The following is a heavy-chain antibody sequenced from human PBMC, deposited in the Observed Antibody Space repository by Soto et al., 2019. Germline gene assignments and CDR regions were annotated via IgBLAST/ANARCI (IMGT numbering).Heavy chain of an antibody. CDR1: CGSIISYY. J-gene: IGHJ6*02. CDR2: IYYSGST. D-gene: IGHD2-15*01. Sequence: PSETLSLTCTFSCGSIISYYWSWIRQPPGKGLEWIGYIYYSGSTNYNPSLKSRVTISVDTSKNQFSLKLSSVTAADTAVYYCAAKTGSGSRYLYYYYYGMDVWGQGTTVTVSS. V-gene: IGHV4-59*01. CDR3: AAKTGSGSRYLYYYYYGMDV.